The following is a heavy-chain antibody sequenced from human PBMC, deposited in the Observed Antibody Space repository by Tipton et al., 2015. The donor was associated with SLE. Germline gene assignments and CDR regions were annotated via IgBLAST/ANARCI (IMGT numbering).Heavy chain of an antibody. CDR2: TRNKANGYTT. V-gene: IGHV3-72*01. CDR1: GFTFSDHY. CDR3: AIAGSGGFER. Sequence: SLRLSCAASGFTFSDHYMDWVRQAPGKGLEWVGRTRNKANGYTTEYAASVKGRFTISRDDSKNSLYLQMNSLKTEDTAVYYCAIAGSGGFERWGQGTLVTVSS. J-gene: IGHJ1*01. D-gene: IGHD3-10*01.